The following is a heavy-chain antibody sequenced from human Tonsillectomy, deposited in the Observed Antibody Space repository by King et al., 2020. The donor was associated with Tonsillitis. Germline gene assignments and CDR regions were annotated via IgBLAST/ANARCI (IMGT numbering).Heavy chain of an antibody. J-gene: IGHJ3*02. CDR1: GFTFSSYA. CDR3: AKDLGGPRVVVIATDAFDI. V-gene: IGHV3-23*04. Sequence: QLVKSGGGLVQPGGSLRLSCAASGFTFSSYAMSWVRQAPGKGLEWVSAISGSGGSTYYADSVKGRFTISRDNSKNTLYLQMNSLRAEDTAVYYCAKDLGGPRVVVIATDAFDIWGQGTMVTVSS. D-gene: IGHD3-22*01. CDR2: ISGSGGST.